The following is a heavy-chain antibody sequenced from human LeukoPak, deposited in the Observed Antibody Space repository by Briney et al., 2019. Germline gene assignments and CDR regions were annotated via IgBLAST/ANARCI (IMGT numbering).Heavy chain of an antibody. V-gene: IGHV3-33*08. J-gene: IGHJ4*02. D-gene: IGHD6-13*01. CDR3: ARDSSNWSPDY. CDR1: GGSISSGGYY. Sequence: LSLTCTVSGGSISSGGYYWSWIRQHPGKGLEWVAVIWSDGSNKYYADSVKGRFTISRDNSKNTLSLQMNSLRAEDTAVYYCARDSSNWSPDYWGQGTLVTVSS. CDR2: IWSDGSNK.